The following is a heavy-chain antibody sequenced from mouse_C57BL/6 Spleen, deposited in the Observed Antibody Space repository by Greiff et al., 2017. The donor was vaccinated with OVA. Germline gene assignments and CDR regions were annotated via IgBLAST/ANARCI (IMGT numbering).Heavy chain of an antibody. V-gene: IGHV1-69*01. J-gene: IGHJ2*01. CDR1: GYTFTSYW. CDR2: IDPSDSYT. Sequence: QVQLQQPGAELVMPGASVKLSCKASGYTFTSYWMHWVKQRPGQGLEWIGEIDPSDSYTNYNQKFKGKSTLTVDKSSSTAYMQLSSLTSEDSAVYYCARSPYYGSSYPYFDYWGQGTTLTVSS. CDR3: ARSPYYGSSYPYFDY. D-gene: IGHD1-1*01.